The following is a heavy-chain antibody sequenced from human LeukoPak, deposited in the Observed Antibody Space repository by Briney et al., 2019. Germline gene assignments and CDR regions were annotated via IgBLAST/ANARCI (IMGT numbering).Heavy chain of an antibody. Sequence: GSLRLSCAASGFTFSSYAMSWVRQPPGKGLEWIGEINHSGSTNYNPSLKSRVTISVDTSKNQFSLKLSSVTAADTAVYYCARGRLWLDYWGQGTLVTVSS. CDR3: ARGRLWLDY. V-gene: IGHV4-34*01. CDR2: INHSGST. D-gene: IGHD5-18*01. J-gene: IGHJ4*02. CDR1: GFTFSSYA.